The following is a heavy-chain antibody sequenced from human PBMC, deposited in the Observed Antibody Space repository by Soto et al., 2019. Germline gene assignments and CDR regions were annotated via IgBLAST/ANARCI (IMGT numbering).Heavy chain of an antibody. Sequence: SETLSLTCTVSGGSISSGDYYWSWIRQPPGKGLEWIGYIYYSGSTYYNPSLKSRVTISVDTSKNQFSLKLSSVTAADTAVYYCAREYVPPDYGDYDFSFYFDYWGQGTLVTVSS. D-gene: IGHD4-17*01. V-gene: IGHV4-30-4*01. CDR2: IYYSGST. CDR3: AREYVPPDYGDYDFSFYFDY. CDR1: GGSISSGDYY. J-gene: IGHJ4*02.